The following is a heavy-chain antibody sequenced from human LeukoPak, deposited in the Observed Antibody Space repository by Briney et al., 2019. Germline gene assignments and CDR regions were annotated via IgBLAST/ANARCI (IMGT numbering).Heavy chain of an antibody. Sequence: GGSLRLSCAASGFTFSSYTMSWVRQAAGKGLEWVSTITTSDGNRYYADSVKGRCSVSRDNYKKRLFLQMNSLRAEDTAVYYCAKDGGLWVSAHWGDSWGRGTLVTVSS. D-gene: IGHD7-27*01. CDR3: AKDGGLWVSAHWGDS. V-gene: IGHV3-23*01. CDR1: GFTFSSYT. J-gene: IGHJ4*02. CDR2: ITTSDGNR.